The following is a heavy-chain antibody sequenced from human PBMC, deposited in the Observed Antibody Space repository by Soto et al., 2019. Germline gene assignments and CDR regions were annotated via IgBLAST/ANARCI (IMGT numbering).Heavy chain of an antibody. V-gene: IGHV3-74*01. D-gene: IGHD3-22*01. CDR1: GFTVSTNY. J-gene: IGHJ5*02. CDR3: ARPYYYDSSGYCFDP. Sequence: GGSLRLSCAASGFTVSTNYMSWVRQAPGKGLEWVSHINSDGSTIVYADSVKGRITISRDNAKNKLYLQMNSLRAEDTAVYYCARPYYYDSSGYCFDPWGQGTLVTVSS. CDR2: INSDGSTI.